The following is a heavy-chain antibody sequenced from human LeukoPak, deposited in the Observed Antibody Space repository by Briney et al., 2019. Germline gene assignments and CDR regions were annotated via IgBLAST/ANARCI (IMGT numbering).Heavy chain of an antibody. CDR1: GGTFSSYA. D-gene: IGHD6-19*01. CDR2: IIPIFGTA. Sequence: ASVKVSCKASGGTFSSYAISWVRQAPGQGLEWMGGIIPIFGTANYAQKFQGRVTITADESTSTAYMELSSLRSEDTAVYYCARIGAVAGTFDYWGQGTLVTVSS. CDR3: ARIGAVAGTFDY. V-gene: IGHV1-69*13. J-gene: IGHJ4*02.